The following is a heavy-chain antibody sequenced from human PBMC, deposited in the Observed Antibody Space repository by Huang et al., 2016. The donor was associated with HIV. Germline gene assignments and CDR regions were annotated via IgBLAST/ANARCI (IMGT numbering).Heavy chain of an antibody. Sequence: EVQLVQSGAVVKKPGESLKISCKGSGYTFNGYWIGWVRQMPGKGLEWMWIIDPGDSDTTYSPSFQGQVTISADKSISTAYLQWSGLKASDTAMYYCARQGVGDFVVEPTGLGAFDIWGQGTMVTVSS. J-gene: IGHJ3*02. CDR3: ARQGVGDFVVEPTGLGAFDI. CDR1: GYTFNGYW. V-gene: IGHV5-51*01. D-gene: IGHD2-2*01. CDR2: IDPGDSDT.